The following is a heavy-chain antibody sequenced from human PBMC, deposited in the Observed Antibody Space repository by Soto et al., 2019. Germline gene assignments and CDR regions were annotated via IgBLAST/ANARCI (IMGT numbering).Heavy chain of an antibody. V-gene: IGHV4-39*01. J-gene: IGHJ6*03. CDR1: GGSISSSSYY. CDR3: ARRANIVVVPAAYYYYYMDV. D-gene: IGHD2-2*01. CDR2: IYYSGST. Sequence: SETLSLTCTVSGGSISSSSYYWGWIRQPPGKGLEWIGSIYYSGSTYYNPSLKSRVTISVDTSKNQFSLKLSSVTAADTAVYYCARRANIVVVPAAYYYYYMDVWGKGTTVTVSS.